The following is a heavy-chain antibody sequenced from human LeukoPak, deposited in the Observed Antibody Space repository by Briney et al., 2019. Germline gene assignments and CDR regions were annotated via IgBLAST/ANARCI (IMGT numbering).Heavy chain of an antibody. CDR2: IYYSGST. J-gene: IGHJ5*02. Sequence: PSETLSLTCTVSGGSISSGDYYWSWIRQPPGKGLEWIGYIYYSGSTYYNPSLKSRVTIPVDTSKNQFSLKLSSVTAADTAVYYCARDHNWNWFDPWGQGTLVTVSS. V-gene: IGHV4-30-4*08. CDR1: GGSISSGDYY. D-gene: IGHD1-20*01. CDR3: ARDHNWNWFDP.